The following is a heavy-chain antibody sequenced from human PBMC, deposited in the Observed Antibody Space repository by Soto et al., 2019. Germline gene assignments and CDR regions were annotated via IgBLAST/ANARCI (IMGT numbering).Heavy chain of an antibody. J-gene: IGHJ3*01. CDR1: GYSFTTYW. CDR3: ARTNDFWTGYGF. Sequence: GESLKISCEGSGYSFTTYWIAWVRQMPGKGLEWMGIIYPADSDTRYSPSFQGQVTISADNSISTAYLQWSSLKASDTAMYYCARTNDFWTGYGFWGQGTMVTVSS. V-gene: IGHV5-51*01. CDR2: IYPADSDT. D-gene: IGHD3-3*01.